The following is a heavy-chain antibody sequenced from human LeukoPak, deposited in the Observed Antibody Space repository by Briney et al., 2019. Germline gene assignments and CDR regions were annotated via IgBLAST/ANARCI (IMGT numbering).Heavy chain of an antibody. J-gene: IGHJ6*03. V-gene: IGHV1-69*05. CDR2: IMPLFGTA. CDR1: GGTFNSYA. D-gene: IGHD5-24*01. Sequence: GASVNVSFKASGGTFNSYAISWVRQVPGQGLEWMGGIMPLFGTANYAQEFQGRVTFTTDESASTAYMEVSSLRSEDTAVYYCASGSLGDGYGVGDYYQYMDVWGKGTTVTVSS. CDR3: ASGSLGDGYGVGDYYQYMDV.